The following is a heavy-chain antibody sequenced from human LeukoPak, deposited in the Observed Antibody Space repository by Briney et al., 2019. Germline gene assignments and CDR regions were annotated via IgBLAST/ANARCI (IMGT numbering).Heavy chain of an antibody. V-gene: IGHV3-30-3*01. D-gene: IGHD5-12*01. CDR1: GFTFSSYA. Sequence: PGGSLRLSCAASGFTFSSYAMHWVRQAPGKGLEWVAVISYDGSNKYYADSVKGRFTVSRDNSKNTLYLQMNSLRAEDTAVYYCARDRGYVVDVWGQGTTVTVSS. J-gene: IGHJ6*02. CDR3: ARDRGYVVDV. CDR2: ISYDGSNK.